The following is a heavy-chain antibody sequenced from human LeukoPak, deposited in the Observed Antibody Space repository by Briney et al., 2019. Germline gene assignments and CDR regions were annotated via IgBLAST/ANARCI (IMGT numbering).Heavy chain of an antibody. V-gene: IGHV4-38-2*02. Sequence: SETLSLTCTVSAYSISSGCYWGWIRQPPGKGLEWIGSIDHSGTTFYNPSLKSRVTISVDTSKNHFSLKLNSVTAADTAVYYCARDIPSGRFDPWGQGTLVTVSS. CDR2: IDHSGTT. CDR3: ARDIPSGRFDP. CDR1: AYSISSGCY. J-gene: IGHJ5*02.